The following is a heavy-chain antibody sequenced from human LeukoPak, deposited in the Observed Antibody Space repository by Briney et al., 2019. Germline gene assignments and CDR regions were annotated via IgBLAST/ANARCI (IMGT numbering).Heavy chain of an antibody. CDR3: ARREDYGGNPGQFDY. CDR1: GGSISSSSYY. Sequence: PETLSLTCTVSGGSISSSSYYWGWIRQPPGKGLEWIGSIYYSGSTYYNPSLKSRVTISVDTSKNQFSLKLSSVTAADTAVYYCARREDYGGNPGQFDYWGQGTLVTVSS. J-gene: IGHJ4*02. D-gene: IGHD4-23*01. CDR2: IYYSGST. V-gene: IGHV4-39*01.